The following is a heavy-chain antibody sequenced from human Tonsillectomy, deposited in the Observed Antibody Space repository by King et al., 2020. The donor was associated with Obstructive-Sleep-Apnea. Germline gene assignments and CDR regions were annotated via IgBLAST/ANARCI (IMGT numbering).Heavy chain of an antibody. CDR1: RFTFSSYG. J-gene: IGHJ4*02. V-gene: IGHV3-30*18. Sequence: VQLVESGGGVVQPGRSLRLSCAASRFTFSSYGMHWVRQAPGKGLEWVADISHDGSDKYYEDSVKGRFSISRDNSKNTLYLQMNSLRAEDTAVYYCAKNRVGLTRKAAALSLDYWGQGTLVTVSS. CDR2: ISHDGSDK. D-gene: IGHD6-13*01. CDR3: AKNRVGLTRKAAALSLDY.